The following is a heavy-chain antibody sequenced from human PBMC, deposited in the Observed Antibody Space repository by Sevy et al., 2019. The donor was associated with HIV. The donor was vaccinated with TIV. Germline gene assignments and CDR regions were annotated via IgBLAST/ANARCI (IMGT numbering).Heavy chain of an antibody. Sequence: GGFLRLSCAASGFTFSSYWMTWVRQIPGKGLECVANIKQDGSEKDYFVDSVKGRFTIARDNAQSSLYLQMNSLRAEDTAVYYCGRWRYDSLWGSWSLDYWGQGTLVTVSS. CDR3: GRWRYDSLWGSWSLDY. D-gene: IGHD3-16*01. CDR2: IKQDGSEK. CDR1: GFTFSSYW. J-gene: IGHJ4*02. V-gene: IGHV3-7*01.